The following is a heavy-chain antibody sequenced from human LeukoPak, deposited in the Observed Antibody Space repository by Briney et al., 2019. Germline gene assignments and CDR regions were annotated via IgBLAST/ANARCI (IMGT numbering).Heavy chain of an antibody. J-gene: IGHJ4*02. V-gene: IGHV3-23*01. D-gene: IGHD5-18*01. CDR3: AITPGYSYGLYYFDY. Sequence: SGGSLRLSCAASGFTFSSYAMSWVRQAPGKGLEWVSAISGSGGSTYYADSVKGRFTISRDNSKNTLYLQMNSPRAEDTAVYYCAITPGYSYGLYYFDYWGQGTLVTVSS. CDR2: ISGSGGST. CDR1: GFTFSSYA.